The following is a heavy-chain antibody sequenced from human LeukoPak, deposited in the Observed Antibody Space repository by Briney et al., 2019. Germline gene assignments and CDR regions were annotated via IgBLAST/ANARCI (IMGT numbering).Heavy chain of an antibody. CDR3: ARPLTKSSGWYFDY. CDR1: GGSFSGYY. V-gene: IGHV4-34*01. J-gene: IGHJ4*01. D-gene: IGHD6-19*01. CDR2: INHSGST. Sequence: SETLSLTCAVYGGSFSGYYWSWIRQPPGKGLEWIGEINHSGSTNYNPSLKSRVTISVDTSKNQFSLKLSSVTAADTAVFYCARPLTKSSGWYFDYWGHGTLVTVSS.